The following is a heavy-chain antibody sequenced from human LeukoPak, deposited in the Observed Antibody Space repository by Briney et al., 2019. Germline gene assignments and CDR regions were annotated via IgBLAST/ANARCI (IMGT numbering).Heavy chain of an antibody. D-gene: IGHD4-23*01. Sequence: SETLSLTCTVSGGSMNYYYWSWIRQPPGKGLEWIGYIFCSWSTKYTPSLKSRVTISVDTSKNQFSLKLSSVTAADTAVYYCARQDGGNTLGCFDLWGRGTLVTVSS. CDR3: ARQDGGNTLGCFDL. V-gene: IGHV4-59*08. CDR2: IFCSWST. J-gene: IGHJ2*01. CDR1: GGSMNYYY.